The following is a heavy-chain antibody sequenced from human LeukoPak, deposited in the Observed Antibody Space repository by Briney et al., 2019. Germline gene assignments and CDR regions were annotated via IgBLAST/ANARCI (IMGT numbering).Heavy chain of an antibody. CDR1: GFTFSNYA. CDR2: IGGSGVNT. CDR3: AKDRYSGSPRGFEY. J-gene: IGHJ4*02. V-gene: IGHV3-23*01. Sequence: PGRSLRLSCAASGFTFSNYAVSWVRQAPGKGLDWVSGIGGSGVNTFYADSVKGRFTISRDNSKNTLYLQMNSLRPEDTAVYYCAKDRYSGSPRGFEYWGQGTLVTVSS. D-gene: IGHD1-26*01.